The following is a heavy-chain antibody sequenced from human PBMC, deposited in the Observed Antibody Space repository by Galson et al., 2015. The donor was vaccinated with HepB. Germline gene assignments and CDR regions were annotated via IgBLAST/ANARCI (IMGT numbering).Heavy chain of an antibody. CDR2: ISYDGSNK. J-gene: IGHJ3*02. CDR1: TFTFSNYA. CDR3: AKVAVVRGVGVDI. V-gene: IGHV3-30*04. Sequence: SLRLSCAASTFTFSNYAIHWVRQAPGKGLEWVALISYDGSNKYYAHSVKGRFTISRDNSKNTLNLQMNSLRAEDTAVYYCAKVAVVRGVGVDIWGQGTMVTVSS. D-gene: IGHD3-10*01.